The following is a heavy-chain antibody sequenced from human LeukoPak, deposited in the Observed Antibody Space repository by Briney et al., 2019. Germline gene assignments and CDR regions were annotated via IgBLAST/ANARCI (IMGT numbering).Heavy chain of an antibody. Sequence: AGGSLRLSCAASGFTFSSYAMSWIRQPPGKGLEWIGYIYYSGSTNYNPSLKSRVTISVDTSKNQFSLKLSSVTAADTAVYYCARSDYGEFFDYWGQGTLVTVSS. V-gene: IGHV4-59*08. CDR3: ARSDYGEFFDY. J-gene: IGHJ4*02. D-gene: IGHD4-17*01. CDR2: IYYSGST. CDR1: GFTFSSYA.